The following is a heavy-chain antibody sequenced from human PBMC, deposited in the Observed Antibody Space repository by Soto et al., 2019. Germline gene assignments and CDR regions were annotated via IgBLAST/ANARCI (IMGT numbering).Heavy chain of an antibody. D-gene: IGHD2-21*01. CDR2: AYSSGTT. CDR3: ARAVVPATCCAFDI. CDR1: GYSISSGYY. J-gene: IGHJ3*02. V-gene: IGHV4-38-2*01. Sequence: SETLSLTCAVSGYSISSGYYWGWIRQPPGKELEWIGFAYSSGTTYYNPSLMGRVTMSTDASKSQISLQLTSMTAADTAIYYCARAVVPATCCAFDIWGQGTMVTVSS.